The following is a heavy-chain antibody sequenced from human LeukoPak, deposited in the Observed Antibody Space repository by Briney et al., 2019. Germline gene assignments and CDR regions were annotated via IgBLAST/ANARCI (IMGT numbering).Heavy chain of an antibody. D-gene: IGHD3-10*01. CDR3: ALRYGSGSYYSY. V-gene: IGHV3-23*01. CDR2: ISGSGGST. Sequence: PGGSLRLSCAASGFTFSSYGMSWVRQAPGKGLEWVSAISGSGGSTYYADSVKGRFTISRDNSKNTLYLQMNSLRAEDTAVYYCALRYGSGSYYSYWGQGTLVTVSS. CDR1: GFTFSSYG. J-gene: IGHJ4*02.